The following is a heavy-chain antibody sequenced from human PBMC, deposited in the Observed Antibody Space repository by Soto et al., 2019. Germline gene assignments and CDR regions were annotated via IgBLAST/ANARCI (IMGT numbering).Heavy chain of an antibody. CDR3: ARGHIQVVGSYDY. Sequence: SVKVSCKASGGTFSSYAISWVRQAPGQGLEWMGGIIPIFGTANYAQKFQGRVTITADESTSTAYMELSSLRSEDTAVYYCARGHIQVVGSYDYWGQGTLVTVSS. CDR1: GGTFSSYA. CDR2: IIPIFGTA. J-gene: IGHJ4*02. D-gene: IGHD2-15*01. V-gene: IGHV1-69*13.